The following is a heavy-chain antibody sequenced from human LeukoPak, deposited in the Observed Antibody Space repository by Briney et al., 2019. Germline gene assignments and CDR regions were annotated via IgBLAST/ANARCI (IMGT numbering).Heavy chain of an antibody. V-gene: IGHV1-2*02. CDR2: ISPDSGAT. CDR1: GYTFTGYY. D-gene: IGHD6-6*01. Sequence: GASVKVSCKASGYTFTGYYMHWVRQAPGQGLEWMGWISPDSGATNYAQNFQGRVTMTRDTSIGTAYMELSSLRSDDTAVYFCAREGYSTSSGPLDYWGQGTLVTVSS. J-gene: IGHJ4*02. CDR3: AREGYSTSSGPLDY.